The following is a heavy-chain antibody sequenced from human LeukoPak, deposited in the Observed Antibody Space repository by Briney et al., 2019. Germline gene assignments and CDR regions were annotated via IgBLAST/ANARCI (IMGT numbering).Heavy chain of an antibody. Sequence: GGSLRLSCAASGFTFDDYAMHWVRQAPGKGLEWVSVISGNSGSIGYADSVKGRFTISRDNAKNSLYLQMNSLRAEDTALYYCAKDRIAKSIVGPTTAAFGIWGQGTMVTVSS. D-gene: IGHD1-26*01. CDR3: AKDRIAKSIVGPTTAAFGI. J-gene: IGHJ3*02. CDR2: ISGNSGSI. CDR1: GFTFDDYA. V-gene: IGHV3-9*01.